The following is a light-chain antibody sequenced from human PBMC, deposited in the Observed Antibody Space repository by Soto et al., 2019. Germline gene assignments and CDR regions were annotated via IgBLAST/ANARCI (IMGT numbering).Light chain of an antibody. J-gene: IGKJ2*01. CDR1: QSISFNY. CDR2: DAS. V-gene: IGKV3-20*01. CDR3: QQYGTSPHT. Sequence: EIVLTQSPGTLSLSPGERATLSCRASQSISFNYLAWYQQKPGQAPSLLIYDASSRATGIPDRFSGSGSGTDFTLTISRLEPEDSAAYYCQQYGTSPHTFAQGTKLEIK.